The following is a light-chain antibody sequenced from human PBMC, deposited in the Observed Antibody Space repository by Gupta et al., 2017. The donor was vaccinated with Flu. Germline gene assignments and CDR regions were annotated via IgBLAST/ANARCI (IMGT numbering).Light chain of an antibody. V-gene: IGLV1-51*02. CDR3: AVWDSRLNSVL. Sequence: QSVLTQPPSVSAAPGQRVTISCSGASSNIGANFVAWYRQFPGTVPKVLFYGYSSRVSGIPARFSASKSGTSATLVITGLQTEDEADYYCAVWDSRLNSVLFGGGTKLTVL. J-gene: IGLJ2*01. CDR1: SSNIGANF. CDR2: GYS.